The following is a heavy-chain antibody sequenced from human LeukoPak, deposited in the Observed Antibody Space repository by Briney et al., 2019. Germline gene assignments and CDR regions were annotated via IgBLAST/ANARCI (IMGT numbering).Heavy chain of an antibody. J-gene: IGHJ4*02. D-gene: IGHD3-22*01. V-gene: IGHV1-2*02. Sequence: GASVKVSCKASGYPFTYYYTHWVRQAPGQGLEWRGWINPNTGGANYAQKFQGRVTMTRDTSISTAYMELSRLRSDDTAVYYCATDSSGYYLPLFDHWGQGTPVTVSS. CDR3: ATDSSGYYLPLFDH. CDR2: INPNTGGA. CDR1: GYPFTYYY.